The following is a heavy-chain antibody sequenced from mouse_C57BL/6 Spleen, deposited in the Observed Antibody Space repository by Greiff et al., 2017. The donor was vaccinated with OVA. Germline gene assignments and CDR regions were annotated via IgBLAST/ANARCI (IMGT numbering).Heavy chain of an antibody. D-gene: IGHD1-3*01. CDR1: GYTFTSYW. V-gene: IGHV1-53*01. Sequence: QVQLQQPGTELVKPGASVKLSCTASGYTFTSYWMHWVKQRPGQGLEWIGNINPRNGGTNYNEKFKSKATLTVDKSSSTAYMQLSSLTSEDSAVYYCARGGSGSAMDYWGQGTSVTVSS. CDR2: INPRNGGT. CDR3: ARGGSGSAMDY. J-gene: IGHJ4*01.